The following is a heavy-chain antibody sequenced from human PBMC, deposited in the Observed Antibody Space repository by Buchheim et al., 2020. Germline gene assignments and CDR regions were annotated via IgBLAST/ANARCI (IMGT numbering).Heavy chain of an antibody. V-gene: IGHV1-46*01. D-gene: IGHD3-22*01. CDR1: GYTFTSYY. Sequence: VQLVQSGAEVKKPGASVKVSCKASGYTFTSYYMHWVRPAPGQGLEWMGIINPSGGSTSYAQKFQGRVTMTRDTSTSTVYMELSSPRSEDTAVYYCARDLHYYDSSGYYFRYLFDYWGQGTL. J-gene: IGHJ4*02. CDR3: ARDLHYYDSSGYYFRYLFDY. CDR2: INPSGGST.